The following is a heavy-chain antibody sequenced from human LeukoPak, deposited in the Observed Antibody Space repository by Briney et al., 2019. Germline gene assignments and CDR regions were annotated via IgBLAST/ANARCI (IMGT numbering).Heavy chain of an antibody. D-gene: IGHD6-19*01. Sequence: SETLSLTCAVSGYSISSGYYWGWIRQAPGKGLEWIGSIYHSGSTYYNPSLKSRVTISVVTSKNQFSLRLTSVTAADTAVYYCARPSVAVAATGDAFDIWGQGTMVTVSS. V-gene: IGHV4-38-2*01. J-gene: IGHJ3*02. CDR2: IYHSGST. CDR1: GYSISSGYY. CDR3: ARPSVAVAATGDAFDI.